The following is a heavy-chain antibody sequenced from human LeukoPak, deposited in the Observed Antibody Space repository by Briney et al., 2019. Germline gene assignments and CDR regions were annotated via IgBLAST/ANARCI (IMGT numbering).Heavy chain of an antibody. CDR3: AKDTYSTSPYYFDY. Sequence: GGSLRLSCAAAGFTFNNYAMSWVRQAPGKGLKWVSGISSGGSTYYADSVKGRFTISRDNSKNTLYLQMNSLRAGDTAVYYCAKDTYSTSPYYFDYWGQGTLVTVSS. CDR2: ISSGGST. D-gene: IGHD1-26*01. V-gene: IGHV3-23*01. CDR1: GFTFNNYA. J-gene: IGHJ4*02.